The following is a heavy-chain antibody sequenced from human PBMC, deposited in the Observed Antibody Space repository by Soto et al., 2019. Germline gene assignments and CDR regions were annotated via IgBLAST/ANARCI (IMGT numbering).Heavy chain of an antibody. Sequence: PSETLSLTCTVSGGSISSGGYYWSWIRQHPGKGLEWIGYIYYSGSTYYNPSLKSRVTISVDTSKNQFSLKLSSVTAADTAVYYCARAVVVVAATDWFDPWGQGTLVTVSS. V-gene: IGHV4-31*03. D-gene: IGHD2-15*01. CDR1: GGSISSGGYY. CDR2: IYYSGST. CDR3: ARAVVVVAATDWFDP. J-gene: IGHJ5*02.